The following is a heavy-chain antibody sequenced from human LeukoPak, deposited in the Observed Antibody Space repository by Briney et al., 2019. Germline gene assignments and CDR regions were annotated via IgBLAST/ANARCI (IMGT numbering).Heavy chain of an antibody. Sequence: PGGSLRLSCAASAFTFSTYAMNWVRRAPGKGLEWVSSISSGGGTTYYADSVKGRFTISRDNSKNTLYLQMNSLRPEDTAMYYCANAVCTTSSCSGFYGMDVWGQGTTVAVSS. CDR3: ANAVCTTSSCSGFYGMDV. J-gene: IGHJ6*02. V-gene: IGHV3-23*01. CDR1: AFTFSTYA. D-gene: IGHD2-2*01. CDR2: ISSGGGTT.